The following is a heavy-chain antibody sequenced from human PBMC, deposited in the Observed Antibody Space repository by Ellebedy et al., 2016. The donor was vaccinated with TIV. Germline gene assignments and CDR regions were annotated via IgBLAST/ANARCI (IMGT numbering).Heavy chain of an antibody. CDR2: INHSGST. CDR1: GGSFSGYY. CDR3: AREDSGSYFFDY. J-gene: IGHJ4*02. V-gene: IGHV4-34*01. D-gene: IGHD1-26*01. Sequence: SETLSLXXAVYGGSFSGYYWSWIRQPPGKGLEWIGEINHSGSTNYNPSLKSRVTISVDTSKNQFSLKLSSVTAADTAVYYCAREDSGSYFFDYWGQGTLVTVSS.